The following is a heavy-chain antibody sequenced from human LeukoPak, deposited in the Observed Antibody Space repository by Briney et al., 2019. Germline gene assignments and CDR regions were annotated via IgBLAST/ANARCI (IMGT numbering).Heavy chain of an antibody. CDR3: AKETSSGNFVTIDC. CDR1: GFTFSSYV. Sequence: GGSLRLSCAASGFTFSSYVMSWVRQAPGKGLEWVSAITGAGGGTNDADSVKGRFTISRDNSKNTLYLQMNSLRAEDTAVYYCAKETSSGNFVTIDCWGQGTLVTVSS. V-gene: IGHV3-23*01. J-gene: IGHJ4*02. D-gene: IGHD1-26*01. CDR2: ITGAGGGT.